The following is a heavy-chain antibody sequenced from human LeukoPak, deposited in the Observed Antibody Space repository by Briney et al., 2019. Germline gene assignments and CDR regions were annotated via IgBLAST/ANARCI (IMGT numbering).Heavy chain of an antibody. Sequence: GGSLRLSCAASGFTFSSYSMNWVRQAPGKGLEWVSSISSSSSYIYYADSVKGRFTISRDNAKNSLYLQMNSLRAEDTAAYYCARVGGAPSGDAFDIWGQGTMVTVSS. CDR2: ISSSSSYI. CDR1: GFTFSSYS. J-gene: IGHJ3*02. V-gene: IGHV3-21*01. D-gene: IGHD1-26*01. CDR3: ARVGGAPSGDAFDI.